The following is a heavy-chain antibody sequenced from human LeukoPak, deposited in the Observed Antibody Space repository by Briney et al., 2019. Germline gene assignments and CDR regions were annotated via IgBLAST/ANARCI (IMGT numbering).Heavy chain of an antibody. CDR1: GGSISSYY. CDR3: ARARSGWYSIDY. CDR2: IYYSGST. J-gene: IGHJ4*02. D-gene: IGHD6-19*01. V-gene: IGHV4-59*01. Sequence: SETLSLTCTVSGGSISSYYWSWIRQPPGKGLEWIGYIYYSGSTNYSPSLKSRVTISVDTSKNQFSLKLSSVTAADTAVYYCARARSGWYSIDYWGQGTLVTVSS.